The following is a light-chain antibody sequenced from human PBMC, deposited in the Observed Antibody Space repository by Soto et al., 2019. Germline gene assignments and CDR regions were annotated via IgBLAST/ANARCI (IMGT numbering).Light chain of an antibody. J-gene: IGKJ1*01. CDR1: QSISSW. CDR2: KAS. CDR3: QQYNSYST. V-gene: IGKV1-5*03. Sequence: DIQMTQSPSTLSASVGDRVTITCRASQSISSWLAWYQQKPGKAPKLLIYKASSLDSGVPSRFSGRGSGTEFTLTISSLQPDDFATYYCQQYNSYSTFGQGTKVEIK.